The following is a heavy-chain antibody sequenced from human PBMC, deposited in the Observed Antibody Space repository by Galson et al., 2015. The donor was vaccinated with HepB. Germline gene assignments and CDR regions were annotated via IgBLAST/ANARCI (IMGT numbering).Heavy chain of an antibody. Sequence: SLRLSCAASGFTFTNYVMSWVRQAPGKGLEWVSVISGSGHNTYYADSVKGRLTISRDNSKNTLYLQMNSLRAEDTAVYYCAKLTPWDHDLLTGYYTGGGHYFDYWGQGTLVTVSS. V-gene: IGHV3-23*01. D-gene: IGHD3-9*01. CDR2: ISGSGHNT. J-gene: IGHJ4*02. CDR3: AKLTPWDHDLLTGYYTGGGHYFDY. CDR1: GFTFTNYV.